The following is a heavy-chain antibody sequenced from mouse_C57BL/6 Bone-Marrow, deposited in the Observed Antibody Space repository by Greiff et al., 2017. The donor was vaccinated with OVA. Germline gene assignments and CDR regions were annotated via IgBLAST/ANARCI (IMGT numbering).Heavy chain of an antibody. Sequence: QVQLQQSGAELARPGASVKLSCKASGYTFTSYGISWVKQRTGQGLEWIGEIYPRSGNTYYNEKFKGKATLTADKSSSTAYMELRSLTSEDSAVYFCARRGMVTTRYWGQGTTLTVSS. CDR3: ARRGMVTTRY. V-gene: IGHV1-81*01. CDR2: IYPRSGNT. D-gene: IGHD2-2*01. J-gene: IGHJ2*01. CDR1: GYTFTSYG.